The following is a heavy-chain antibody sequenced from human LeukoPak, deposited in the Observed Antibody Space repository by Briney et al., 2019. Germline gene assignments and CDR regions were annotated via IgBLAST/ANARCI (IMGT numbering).Heavy chain of an antibody. V-gene: IGHV1-46*01. Sequence: GASVKVSCKASGYTFTTYYMHWVRQAPGQGPEWMGIINPSSGGTNYAQKFQGRVTMTRDTSTSTVYMELSSLGSEDTAVYYCARGRSYGRIDCWGQGTLVTVSS. CDR1: GYTFTTYY. J-gene: IGHJ4*02. D-gene: IGHD5-18*01. CDR2: INPSSGGT. CDR3: ARGRSYGRIDC.